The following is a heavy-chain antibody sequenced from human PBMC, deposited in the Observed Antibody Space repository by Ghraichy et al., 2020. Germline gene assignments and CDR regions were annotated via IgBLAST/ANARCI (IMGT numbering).Heavy chain of an antibody. J-gene: IGHJ4*02. CDR2: IYYSGST. CDR1: GGSVSSGSYY. CDR3: ARVLSSGWYAETPFDY. V-gene: IGHV4-61*01. Sequence: SETLSLTCTVSGGSVSSGSYYWSWIRQPPGKGLEWIGYIYYSGSTNYNPSLKSRVTISVDTSKNQFSLKLSSVTAADTAVYYCARVLSSGWYAETPFDYWGQGTLVTVSS. D-gene: IGHD6-19*01.